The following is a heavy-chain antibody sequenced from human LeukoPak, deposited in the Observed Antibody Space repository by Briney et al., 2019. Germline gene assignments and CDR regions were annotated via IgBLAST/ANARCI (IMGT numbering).Heavy chain of an antibody. Sequence: KPSETLSLTCTVSGGSISSYYWSWIRQPPGKGLEWIGYIYYSGSTNYNPSLKSRVTISVDTSKNQFSLKLSSVTAADTAVYYCARLYCYGSGSYYLFDAFDIWGQGTMVTVSS. CDR3: ARLYCYGSGSYYLFDAFDI. CDR2: IYYSGST. V-gene: IGHV4-59*01. D-gene: IGHD3-10*01. J-gene: IGHJ3*02. CDR1: GGSISSYY.